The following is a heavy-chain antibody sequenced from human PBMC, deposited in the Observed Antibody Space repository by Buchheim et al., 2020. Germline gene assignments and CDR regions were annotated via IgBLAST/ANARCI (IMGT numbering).Heavy chain of an antibody. Sequence: QVQLVQSGAEVKKPGASVKVSCKASGYTFTNYYMHWVRQAPGQGLEWMGIINPSSGSTTSARKFQVRVTMTRDTSTSTVYMELTSLRSEDTAVYYCARALGYCSGGSCSPYYFDFWGQGTL. CDR2: INPSSGST. J-gene: IGHJ4*02. V-gene: IGHV1-46*03. D-gene: IGHD2-15*01. CDR1: GYTFTNYY. CDR3: ARALGYCSGGSCSPYYFDF.